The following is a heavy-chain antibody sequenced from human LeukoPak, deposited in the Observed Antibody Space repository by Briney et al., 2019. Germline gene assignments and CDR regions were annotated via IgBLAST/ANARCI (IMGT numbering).Heavy chain of an antibody. J-gene: IGHJ5*02. V-gene: IGHV3-15*07. CDR2: IRSNSDGGTI. D-gene: IGHD3-22*01. CDR3: ATDFYDST. CDR1: GFTFSNAW. Sequence: GGSLRLSCATSGFTFSNAWMNWVRQAPGKGLKWVGRIRSNSDGGTIDYAAPVKGRFTLSRDDSKTTLYLQMNSLQTEDTAVYYCATDFYDSTWGQGTLVTVSS.